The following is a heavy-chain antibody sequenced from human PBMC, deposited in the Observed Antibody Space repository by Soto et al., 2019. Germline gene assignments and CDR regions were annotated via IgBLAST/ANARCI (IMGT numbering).Heavy chain of an antibody. Sequence: GPTLVNPTQTLTLTCTFSGFSLSTSGVGVGWIRQPPGKALEWLALIYWDDDKRYSPSLKSRLTITKDTSKNQVVLTMTNMDPVDTATYYCALLTYYYDSSGYYSSAEYFQHWGQGTLVTVSS. CDR2: IYWDDDK. CDR3: ALLTYYYDSSGYYSSAEYFQH. V-gene: IGHV2-5*02. CDR1: GFSLSTSGVG. D-gene: IGHD3-22*01. J-gene: IGHJ1*01.